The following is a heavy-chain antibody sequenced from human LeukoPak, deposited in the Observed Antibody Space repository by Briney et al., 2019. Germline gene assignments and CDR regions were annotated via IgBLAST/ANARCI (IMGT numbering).Heavy chain of an antibody. CDR3: ATALYSSGWKFDY. J-gene: IGHJ4*02. D-gene: IGHD6-19*01. V-gene: IGHV1-24*01. CDR2: FDPEDGET. CDR1: GYTLTELS. Sequence: APVKVSCKVSGYTLTELSMHWVRQAPGKGLEWMGGFDPEDGETIYAQKFQGRVTMTEDTSTDTAYMELSSLRSEDTAVYYCATALYSSGWKFDYWGQGTLVTVSS.